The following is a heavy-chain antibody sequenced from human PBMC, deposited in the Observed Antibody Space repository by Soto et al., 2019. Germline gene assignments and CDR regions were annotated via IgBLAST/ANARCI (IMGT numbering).Heavy chain of an antibody. CDR3: ARETAPGVVPAATYYYYGMDV. CDR2: IIPIFGTA. J-gene: IGHJ6*02. D-gene: IGHD2-2*01. V-gene: IGHV1-69*01. Sequence: QVQLVQSGAEVKKPGSSLKVSCKASGGTFSSYAISWVRQAPGQGLEWMGGIIPIFGTANYAQKFQGRVTITADESTSTAYLELSSLRSEDTAVYYCARETAPGVVPAATYYYYGMDVWGQGTTVTVSS. CDR1: GGTFSSYA.